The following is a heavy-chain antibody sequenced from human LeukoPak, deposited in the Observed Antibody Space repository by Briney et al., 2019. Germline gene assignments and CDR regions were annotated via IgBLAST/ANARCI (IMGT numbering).Heavy chain of an antibody. V-gene: IGHV3-20*04. D-gene: IGHD1-26*01. CDR3: ARVLLSGSYLLPFDY. Sequence: GGSLRLSCAASGFTFSDYSMNWVRQAPGKGLEWVSGINWNGGSTGYADSVKGRFTISRDNAKNSLYLQMNSLRAEDTALYYCARVLLSGSYLLPFDYWGQGTLVTVSS. CDR2: INWNGGST. J-gene: IGHJ4*02. CDR1: GFTFSDYS.